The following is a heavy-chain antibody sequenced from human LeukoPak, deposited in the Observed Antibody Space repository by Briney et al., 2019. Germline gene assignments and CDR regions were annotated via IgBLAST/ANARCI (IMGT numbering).Heavy chain of an antibody. D-gene: IGHD3-22*01. CDR2: INPNSGGT. J-gene: IGHJ3*01. CDR1: GYTFTGYY. Sequence: ASVKVSCKASGYTFTGYYMHWVRQAPGQGLEWMGWINPNSGGTNYAQKFQGRVTMTRDTSISTAYMELSRLRSDDTAVYYCASDISHTGGYYYREDAFDVWGQGTMVTVSS. CDR3: ASDISHTGGYYYREDAFDV. V-gene: IGHV1-2*02.